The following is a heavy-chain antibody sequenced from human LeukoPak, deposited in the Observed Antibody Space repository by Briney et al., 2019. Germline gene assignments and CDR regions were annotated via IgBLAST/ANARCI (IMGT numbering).Heavy chain of an antibody. J-gene: IGHJ4*02. CDR3: ATFGRDGYPFDY. Sequence: SETLSLTCTVSGGSISSSSYYWGWIRQPPGTGLEWIGSIYYSGSTYYNPSLKSRVTISVDTSKNQFSLKLSSVTAADTAVYYCATFGRDGYPFDYWGQGTLVTVSS. CDR1: GGSISSSSYY. V-gene: IGHV4-39*01. D-gene: IGHD5-24*01. CDR2: IYYSGST.